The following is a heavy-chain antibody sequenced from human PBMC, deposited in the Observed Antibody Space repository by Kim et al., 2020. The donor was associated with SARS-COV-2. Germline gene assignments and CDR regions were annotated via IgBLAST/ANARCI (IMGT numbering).Heavy chain of an antibody. J-gene: IGHJ4*02. Sequence: NPAHKSRVTMSVDTAKNQFSLKLSTVTAADTAVYYCARGSYSSGWYSDYWGQGTLVTVSS. V-gene: IGHV4-4*07. D-gene: IGHD6-19*01. CDR3: ARGSYSSGWYSDY.